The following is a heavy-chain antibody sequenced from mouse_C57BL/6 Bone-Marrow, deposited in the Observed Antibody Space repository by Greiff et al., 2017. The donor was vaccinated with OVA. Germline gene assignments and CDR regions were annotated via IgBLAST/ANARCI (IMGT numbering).Heavy chain of an antibody. Sequence: EVKLMESGAELVRPGASVKLSCSASGFNIKDDYMHWVKQRPEQGLEWIGWIDPENGDTEYASKFQGKATITADTSSNTAYLQLSSLTSEDTAVYYCTTEIYYDYDDGAWFAYWGQGTLVTVSA. V-gene: IGHV14-4*01. CDR2: IDPENGDT. CDR3: TTEIYYDYDDGAWFAY. CDR1: GFNIKDDY. D-gene: IGHD2-4*01. J-gene: IGHJ3*01.